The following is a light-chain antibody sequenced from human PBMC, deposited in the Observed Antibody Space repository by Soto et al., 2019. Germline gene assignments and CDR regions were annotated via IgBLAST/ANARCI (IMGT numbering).Light chain of an antibody. Sequence: QSVLTHPASVSGSPGQSITISCTGTSSDVGGYNYVSWYQQHPGKAPKLIIYEVTNRPSGVSSRFSGSKSGDTASLTISGLQAEDEADYYCSSYTRSSRPVFGVGTKLTVL. CDR2: EVT. J-gene: IGLJ3*02. V-gene: IGLV2-14*01. CDR1: SSDVGGYNY. CDR3: SSYTRSSRPV.